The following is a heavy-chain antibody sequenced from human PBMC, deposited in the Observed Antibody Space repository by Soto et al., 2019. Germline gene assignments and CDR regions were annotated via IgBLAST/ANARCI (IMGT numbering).Heavy chain of an antibody. J-gene: IGHJ6*02. CDR1: GFSLTTSGVA. CDR3: AHGVFTIYYAIDV. CDR2: IYWNDDK. Sequence: QITLKESGPTLVKPTQTLTLTCTFSGFSLTTSGVAVGWIRQSPGKALEWLALIYWNDDKRYSPSLNNRLTIAKDTSKNQVVLTMTNMVPVDTATYYCAHGVFTIYYAIDVWGQGTTVTVSS. D-gene: IGHD3-3*01. V-gene: IGHV2-5*01.